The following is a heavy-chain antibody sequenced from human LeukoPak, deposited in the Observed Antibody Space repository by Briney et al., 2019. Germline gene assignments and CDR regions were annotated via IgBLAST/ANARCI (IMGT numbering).Heavy chain of an antibody. J-gene: IGHJ4*02. V-gene: IGHV4-59*13. D-gene: IGHD3-22*01. CDR2: VHYTGGT. CDR1: GASISSSY. CDR3: ARGYFDAIGYSNPFDW. Sequence: PSETLSLTCTVSGASISSSYWSWIRQSAGKGREWIGYVHYTGGTNYNPALKSRATISVDTSKNQFSLKLSPVTAADTAMYYCARGYFDAIGYSNPFDWWGQGALVTVSS.